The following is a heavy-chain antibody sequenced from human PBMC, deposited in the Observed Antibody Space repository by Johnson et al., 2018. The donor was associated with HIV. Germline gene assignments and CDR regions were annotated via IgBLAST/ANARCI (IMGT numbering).Heavy chain of an antibody. CDR2: ISYDGSNK. V-gene: IGHV3-30*04. J-gene: IGHJ3*02. Sequence: QVQLVESGGGVVQPGRSLRLSCAASGFTFSSYAMHWVRQAPGKGLEWVAVISYDGSNKYYADSVKGRFTISRDNSKNTLYLQMNSVRAEDTAGYYCAREGIGAALSECAFDSWGQGTMVTVSS. D-gene: IGHD6-13*01. CDR3: AREGIGAALSECAFDS. CDR1: GFTFSSYA.